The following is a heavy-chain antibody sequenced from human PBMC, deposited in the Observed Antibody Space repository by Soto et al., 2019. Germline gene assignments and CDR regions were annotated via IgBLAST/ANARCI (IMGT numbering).Heavy chain of an antibody. V-gene: IGHV1-69*01. Sequence: QEQLVQSGAEVKKPGSSVRVSCKDSGGLFSSYAISWVRQAPGQGLEWMGGIIPVFGSTNYAQKFQGRVAITAEESTNTAYMDLSSVKSEDMAIYYCARGGSGYVWFNEFWGQGALVTVSS. J-gene: IGHJ4*02. D-gene: IGHD3-22*01. CDR2: IIPVFGST. CDR3: ARGGSGYVWFNEF. CDR1: GGLFSSYA.